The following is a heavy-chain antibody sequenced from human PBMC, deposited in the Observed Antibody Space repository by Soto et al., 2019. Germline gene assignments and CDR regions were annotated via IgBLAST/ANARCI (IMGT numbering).Heavy chain of an antibody. CDR3: ARDPSKRVTTMDV. D-gene: IGHD4-17*01. Sequence: GGSLRLSCVASGFTFIGYNMNWVRQAPGKGLEWVASISSSITYIYYADSVKGRFTISRDNAEKSLYLHMNSLRAEDTAVYYCARDPSKRVTTMDVWGQGNTGTVS. CDR1: GFTFIGYN. CDR2: ISSSITYI. V-gene: IGHV3-21*01. J-gene: IGHJ6*02.